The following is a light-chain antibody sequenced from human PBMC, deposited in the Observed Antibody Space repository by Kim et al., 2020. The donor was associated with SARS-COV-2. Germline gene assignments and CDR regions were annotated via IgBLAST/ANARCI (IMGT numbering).Light chain of an antibody. CDR1: SSDVGGYTY. J-gene: IGLJ1*01. CDR3: SSYAGSNNYV. CDR2: EVS. Sequence: GYSVAIAGTGPSSDVGGYTYVSWYQHHPGKAPKLMIYEVSKRPSGVPDRFSASKSGNTASLTVSGLQAEDEADYYCSSYAGSNNYVFGTGTKVTVL. V-gene: IGLV2-8*01.